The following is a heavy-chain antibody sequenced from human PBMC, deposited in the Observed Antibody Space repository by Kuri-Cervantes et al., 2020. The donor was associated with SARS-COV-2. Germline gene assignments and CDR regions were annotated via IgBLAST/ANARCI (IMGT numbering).Heavy chain of an antibody. D-gene: IGHD1-1*01. CDR2: IYYSGST. Sequence: SETLSLTCTVSGDSVSSRYWSWIRQPPGKGLEWIGYIYYSGSTYYNPSLKSRVTISVDTSKNQFSLKLSSVTAADTAVYYCARGTDGIDYWGQGTLVTVSS. CDR3: ARGTDGIDY. J-gene: IGHJ4*02. V-gene: IGHV4-59*06. CDR1: GDSVSSRY.